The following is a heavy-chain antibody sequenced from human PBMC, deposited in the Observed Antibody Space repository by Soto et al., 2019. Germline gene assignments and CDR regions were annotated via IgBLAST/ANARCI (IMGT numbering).Heavy chain of an antibody. D-gene: IGHD2-15*01. Sequence: PGESLKISCKGSGYSFTSYWISWVRQMPGKGLEWMGRIDPSDSYTNYSPSFQGHVTISADKSISTAYLQWSSLKASDTAMYYCARVVVAATGAYYYYGMDVWGQGTTVTVSS. CDR1: GYSFTSYW. CDR2: IDPSDSYT. V-gene: IGHV5-10-1*01. CDR3: ARVVVAATGAYYYYGMDV. J-gene: IGHJ6*02.